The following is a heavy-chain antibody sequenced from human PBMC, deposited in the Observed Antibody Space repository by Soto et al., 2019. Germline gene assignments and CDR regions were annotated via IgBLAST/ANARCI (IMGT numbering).Heavy chain of an antibody. CDR3: ARAGYTAMVTSGGHSIDY. J-gene: IGHJ4*02. CDR2: IIPIFGTA. D-gene: IGHD5-18*01. CDR1: GGTFSSYA. Sequence: GASVKVSCKASGGTFSSYAISWVRQAPGQGLEWMGGIIPIFGTANYAQKFQGRVTITADESTSTAYMELSSLRSEDTAVYYCARAGYTAMVTSGGHSIDYWGQGTLVTVSS. V-gene: IGHV1-69*13.